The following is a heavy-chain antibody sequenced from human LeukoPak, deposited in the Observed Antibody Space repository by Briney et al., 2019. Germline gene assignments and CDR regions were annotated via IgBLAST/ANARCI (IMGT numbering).Heavy chain of an antibody. V-gene: IGHV4-59*08. D-gene: IGHD6-13*01. Sequence: SETLSLTCAVYGGSFSGYYWSWIRQPPGKGLEWIGYIYYSGSTNYNPSLKSRVTISVDTSKNQFSLKLSSVTAADTAVYYCARRGAAPKSYYFDYWGQGTLVTVSS. J-gene: IGHJ4*02. CDR3: ARRGAAPKSYYFDY. CDR1: GGSFSGYY. CDR2: IYYSGST.